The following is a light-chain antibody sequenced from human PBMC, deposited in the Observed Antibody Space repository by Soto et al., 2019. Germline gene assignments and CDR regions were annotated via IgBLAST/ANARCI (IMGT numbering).Light chain of an antibody. V-gene: IGKV3-20*01. J-gene: IGKJ4*01. CDR3: QQYGSSPLT. Sequence: ETVLTHSPGTLSLSPGERATLSCRASQSVTRSYVAWYQQKPGQAPRLLMYDASSRATGIPDRFSGSGSGTDFTLTISGLEPEDFAVYYCQQYGSSPLTFGGGTKVDIK. CDR2: DAS. CDR1: QSVTRSY.